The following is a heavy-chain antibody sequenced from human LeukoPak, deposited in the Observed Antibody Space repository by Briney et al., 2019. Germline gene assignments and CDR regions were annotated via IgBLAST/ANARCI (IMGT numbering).Heavy chain of an antibody. D-gene: IGHD6-6*01. CDR2: FDPEDGET. V-gene: IGHV1-24*01. CDR3: ATTIAARRGYYFDY. J-gene: IGHJ4*02. CDR1: GYTLTELS. Sequence: ASVKVFCKVSGYTLTELSMHWVRQAPGKGLEWMGGFDPEDGETIYAQKFQGRVTMTEDTSTDTAYMELSSLRSEDTAVYYCATTIAARRGYYFDYWGQGTLVTVSS.